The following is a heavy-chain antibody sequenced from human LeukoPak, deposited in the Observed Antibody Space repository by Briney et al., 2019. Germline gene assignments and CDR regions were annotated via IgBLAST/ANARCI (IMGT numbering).Heavy chain of an antibody. V-gene: IGHV3-7*01. CDR1: GFTFRSYW. D-gene: IGHD2-2*01. CDR3: ARERHLRSSTSNYMDV. CDR2: IKQDGSEK. J-gene: IGHJ6*03. Sequence: GSLRLSCAASGFTFRSYWVSWVRQAPGKGLEWVANIKQDGSEKYYVDSVKGRFTISRDNAKNSLYLQMNSLRAEDTAVYYCARERHLRSSTSNYMDVWGKGTTVTVSS.